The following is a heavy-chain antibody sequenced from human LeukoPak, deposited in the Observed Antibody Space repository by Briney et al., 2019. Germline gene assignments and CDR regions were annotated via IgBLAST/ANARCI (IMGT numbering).Heavy chain of an antibody. Sequence: GGSLRLPCGASGFTFSRYGVHWVRQAPGKGLEWVAYIRKDGSDKYYADSVKGRFTISRDSSKNMVYLQMNSLRAEDTAVYYCAKDSNWAFDYWGQGTLVSVSS. CDR3: AKDSNWAFDY. V-gene: IGHV3-30*02. J-gene: IGHJ4*02. CDR1: GFTFSRYG. D-gene: IGHD7-27*01. CDR2: IRKDGSDK.